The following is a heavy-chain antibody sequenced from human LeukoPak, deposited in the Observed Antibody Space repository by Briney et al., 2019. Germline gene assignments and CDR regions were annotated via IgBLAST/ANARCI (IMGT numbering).Heavy chain of an antibody. CDR1: GFTFSSYA. D-gene: IGHD3-3*01. CDR3: AKSKYYDFWTGLMANY. Sequence: GGSLRLSCAASGFTFSSYAMSWVRQAPGKGLEWVSAISGSGGSTYYADSVKGRFTISRDNSKNTLYLQMNSLRAEDTAVYYCAKSKYYDFWTGLMANYWGQGTLVTVSS. CDR2: ISGSGGST. J-gene: IGHJ4*02. V-gene: IGHV3-23*01.